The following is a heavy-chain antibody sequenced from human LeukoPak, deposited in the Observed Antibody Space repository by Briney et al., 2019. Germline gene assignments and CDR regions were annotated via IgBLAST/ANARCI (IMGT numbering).Heavy chain of an antibody. D-gene: IGHD3-10*01. CDR1: GGSINSYY. Sequence: SETLSLTCTVSGGSINSYYWSWIRQPPGKGLECIGYIHYTGSTNYNPSLKSRVTISVDTSQNQFSLKLSSVTAADTAVYYCARRRTMVRGRNLSRGRQKSGYYYYMDVWGKGTTVTISS. V-gene: IGHV4-59*12. J-gene: IGHJ6*03. CDR3: ARRRTMVRGRNLSRGRQKSGYYYYMDV. CDR2: IHYTGST.